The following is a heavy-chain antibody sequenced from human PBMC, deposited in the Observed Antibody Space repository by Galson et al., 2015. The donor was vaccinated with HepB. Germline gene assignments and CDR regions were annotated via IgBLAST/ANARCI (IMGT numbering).Heavy chain of an antibody. V-gene: IGHV3-53*01. Sequence: SLRLSCAASGFNDSYNYMSWVRQAPGKGLEWVSVIYAGGTTYNADSLKGRFTISRDNSKNTVYLQMNSLRVEDTAVYFCAARVTIFGLAPYGMDVWGQGTTVTVSS. CDR1: GFNDSYNY. CDR3: AARVTIFGLAPYGMDV. D-gene: IGHD3-3*01. CDR2: IYAGGTT. J-gene: IGHJ6*02.